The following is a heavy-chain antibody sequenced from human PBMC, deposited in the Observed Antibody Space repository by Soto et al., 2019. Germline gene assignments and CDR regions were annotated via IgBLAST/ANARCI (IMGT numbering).Heavy chain of an antibody. D-gene: IGHD6-6*01. CDR2: INHSGST. CDR1: GGSFSGYY. J-gene: IGHJ4*02. V-gene: IGHV4-34*01. Sequence: SETLSLTCAVYGGSFSGYYWSWIRQPPGKGLEWIGEINHSGSTNYNPSLKSRVTISVDTSKNQFSLKLSSVTAADTAVYYCARGERIAARLQERESLNKHSLDYWGQGTLVTVSS. CDR3: ARGERIAARLQERESLNKHSLDY.